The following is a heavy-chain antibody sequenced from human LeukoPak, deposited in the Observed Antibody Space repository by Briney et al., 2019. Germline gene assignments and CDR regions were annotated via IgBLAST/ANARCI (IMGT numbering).Heavy chain of an antibody. CDR1: GFTFSSYS. CDR3: ARGTIAVMGDY. CDR2: IKQDGSEK. J-gene: IGHJ4*02. V-gene: IGHV3-7*01. D-gene: IGHD6-19*01. Sequence: HPGGSLRLSCAASGFTFSSYSMNWVRQAPGKGLEWVANIKQDGSEKYYVDSVKGRFTISRDNAKNSLYLQMNSLRAEDTAVYYCARGTIAVMGDYWGQGTLVTVSS.